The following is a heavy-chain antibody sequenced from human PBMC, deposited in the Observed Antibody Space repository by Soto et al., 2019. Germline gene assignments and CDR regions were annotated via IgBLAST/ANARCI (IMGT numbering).Heavy chain of an antibody. Sequence: PSETLSRTCAVSGGSISSSNGWSWVLQNPEKGVEWIGYIYNSVSTYYNPSLKSRVTISVDASKNHFSLKLTSVTAADTAVYYCARSDYGDYRHQHWGQGTLVTVSS. CDR1: GGSISSSNG. CDR2: IYNSVST. J-gene: IGHJ1*01. CDR3: ARSDYGDYRHQH. D-gene: IGHD4-17*01. V-gene: IGHV4-4*02.